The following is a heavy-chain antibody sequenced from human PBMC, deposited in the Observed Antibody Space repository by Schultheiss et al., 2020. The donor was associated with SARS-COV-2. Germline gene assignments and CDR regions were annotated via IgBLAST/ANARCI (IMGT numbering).Heavy chain of an antibody. D-gene: IGHD2-21*01. CDR1: GFTFSYYA. J-gene: IGHJ4*02. V-gene: IGHV3-69-1*01. Sequence: GGSLRLSCAASGFTFSYYAMNWVRQAPGKGLEWVSYITSDGTIYYADSVKGRFTVSRDNAKNSLYLQMNSLRAEDTAVYYCARDSRSGYCYDYWGQGTLVTVSS. CDR3: ARDSRSGYCYDY. CDR2: ITSDGTI.